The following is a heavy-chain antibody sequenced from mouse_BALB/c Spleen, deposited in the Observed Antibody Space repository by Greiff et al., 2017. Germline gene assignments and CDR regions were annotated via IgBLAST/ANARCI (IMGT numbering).Heavy chain of an antibody. D-gene: IGHD3-2*01. J-gene: IGHJ4*01. V-gene: IGHV1S137*01. CDR3: ARRDSSGYPYAMDY. Sequence: VKLMESGAELVRPGVSVKISCKGSGYTFTDYAMHWVKQSHAKSLEWIGVISTYYGDASYNQKFKGKATMTVDKSSSTAYMELARLTSEDSAIYYCARRDSSGYPYAMDYWGQGTSVTVSS. CDR2: ISTYYGDA. CDR1: GYTFTDYA.